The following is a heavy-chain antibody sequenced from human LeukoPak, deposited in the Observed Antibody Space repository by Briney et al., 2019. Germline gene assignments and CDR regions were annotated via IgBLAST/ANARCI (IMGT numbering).Heavy chain of an antibody. V-gene: IGHV3-30*03. D-gene: IGHD5-12*01. CDR2: ISYDGSNK. CDR3: AREYSDYVGSFDS. CDR1: GFTFSSYG. J-gene: IGHJ4*02. Sequence: PGGSLRLSCAASGFTFSSYGMHWVRQAPGKGLEWVAVISYDGSNKYYADSVKGRFTISRDNSKNTLYLQMNSLRAEDTAVYYCAREYSDYVGSFDSWGQGTLVTVSS.